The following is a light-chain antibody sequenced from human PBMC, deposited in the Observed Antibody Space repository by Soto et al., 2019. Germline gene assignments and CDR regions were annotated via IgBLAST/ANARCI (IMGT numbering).Light chain of an antibody. CDR1: QSISSY. CDR2: AAS. Sequence: DIQRTQSPSSLSASVGDRVNITCWASQSISSYLNWYQQKPGKDPKLLIYAASSLQSGVPSRFSGSGSGTDFNLTISSLQTEDFATYDCQQSYSTTLTFGGGTKVDIK. J-gene: IGKJ4*01. V-gene: IGKV1-39*01. CDR3: QQSYSTTLT.